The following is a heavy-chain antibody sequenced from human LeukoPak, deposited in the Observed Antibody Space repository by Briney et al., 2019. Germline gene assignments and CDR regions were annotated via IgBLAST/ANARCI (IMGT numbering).Heavy chain of an antibody. J-gene: IGHJ5*02. Sequence: ASVKVSCKASGYTFTSYDINWVRQATGQGLEWMGWMNPNSGNTGYAQKFQGRVTMTTDTSTSTAYMELRSLRSDDTAVYYCARVVGANWFDPWGQGTLVTVSS. CDR2: MNPNSGNT. CDR1: GYTFTSYD. CDR3: ARVVGANWFDP. D-gene: IGHD1-26*01. V-gene: IGHV1-8*02.